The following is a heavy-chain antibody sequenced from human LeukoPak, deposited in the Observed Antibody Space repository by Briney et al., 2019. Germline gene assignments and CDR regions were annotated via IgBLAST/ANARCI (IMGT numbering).Heavy chain of an antibody. J-gene: IGHJ4*02. V-gene: IGHV3-21*01. CDR2: ISSSSSYI. CDR1: GFTFSSYS. D-gene: IGHD3-3*01. CDR3: ARDIDFWSGYPTRDY. Sequence: NPGGSLRLSCAASGFTFSSYSMNWVRQAPGKGLEWVSSISSSSSYIYYADSVKGRFTISRDNAKNSLYLQMNSLRAEDTAVYYCARDIDFWSGYPTRDYWGQGTLVTVSS.